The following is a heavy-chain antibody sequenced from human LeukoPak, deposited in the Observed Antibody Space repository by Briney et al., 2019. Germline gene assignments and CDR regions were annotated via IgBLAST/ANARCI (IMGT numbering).Heavy chain of an antibody. D-gene: IGHD7-27*01. Sequence: PSQTLSLTCTVSGGSISSGGYYWSWIRQPPGKGLEWFGEINHSGSTNYNPSLKSRVTISVDTSKNQFSLKLSSVTAADTAVYYCARGKLGTNWYFDLWGRGTLVTVSS. J-gene: IGHJ2*01. CDR1: GGSISSGGYY. CDR2: INHSGST. CDR3: ARGKLGTNWYFDL. V-gene: IGHV4-30-2*01.